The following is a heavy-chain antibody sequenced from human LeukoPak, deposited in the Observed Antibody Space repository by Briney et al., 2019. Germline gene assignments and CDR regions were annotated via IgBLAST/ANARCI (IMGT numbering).Heavy chain of an antibody. J-gene: IGHJ6*03. CDR1: GYTFTGYY. V-gene: IGHV1-2*02. CDR3: ARVKKQWLVRAYYYYMDV. CDR2: INPNSGGT. D-gene: IGHD6-19*01. Sequence: GASVKVSCKASGYTFTGYYMHWVRQAPGQGLEWMGWINPNSGGTNYAQKLQGRVTMTTDTSTSTAYMELRSLRSDDTAVYYCARVKKQWLVRAYYYYMDVWGKGTTVTISS.